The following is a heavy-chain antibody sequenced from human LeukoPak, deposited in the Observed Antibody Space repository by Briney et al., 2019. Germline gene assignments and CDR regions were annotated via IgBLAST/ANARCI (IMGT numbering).Heavy chain of an antibody. Sequence: ASVKVSCKASGYTFTGYYMHWVRQAPGQGLEWMGWINPNSGGTNYAQKFQGRVTMTRDTSISTAYMELSRLRSDDTAVYYCASPRLLWFGELFLPLDYWGQGTLVTVSS. J-gene: IGHJ4*02. V-gene: IGHV1-2*02. CDR3: ASPRLLWFGELFLPLDY. CDR1: GYTFTGYY. D-gene: IGHD3-10*01. CDR2: INPNSGGT.